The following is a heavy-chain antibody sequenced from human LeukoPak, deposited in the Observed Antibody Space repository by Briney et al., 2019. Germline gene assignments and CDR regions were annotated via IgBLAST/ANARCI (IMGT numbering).Heavy chain of an antibody. J-gene: IGHJ6*03. CDR3: ASANYYYYYMDV. Sequence: SETLSLTCTVSDDSITIYYWTWIRQPPGKGLEWIGYIDHTGSTNYNPSLKSRVTISVDTSKNQFSLKLSSVTAADTAVYYCASANYYYYYMDVWGKGTTVTVSS. CDR1: DDSITIYY. V-gene: IGHV4-59*01. CDR2: IDHTGST.